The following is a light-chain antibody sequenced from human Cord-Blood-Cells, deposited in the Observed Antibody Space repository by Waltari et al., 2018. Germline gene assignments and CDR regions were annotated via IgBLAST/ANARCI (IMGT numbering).Light chain of an antibody. J-gene: IGLJ2*01. CDR3: SSYTSSSTVV. V-gene: IGLV2-18*02. CDR2: EVS. Sequence: QSALTQPPSVSGSPGQSVTISCTGTSSDVGSYNRVSWYQQPLGTAPKLMLYEVSNRPSGVPDRFSGSKSGNTASLTISGLQAEDEADYYCSSYTSSSTVVFGGGTKLTVL. CDR1: SSDVGSYNR.